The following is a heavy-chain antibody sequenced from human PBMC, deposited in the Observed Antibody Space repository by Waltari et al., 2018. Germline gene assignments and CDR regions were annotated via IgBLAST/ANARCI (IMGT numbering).Heavy chain of an antibody. CDR1: GGSISSSSYY. CDR3: ARVSEFEDDY. D-gene: IGHD1-26*01. V-gene: IGHV4-39*07. CDR2: IHYSGST. Sequence: QLQLQESGPGLVKPSETLSLTCTVSGGSISSSSYYWGWIRQPPGKGLEWIGSIHYSGSTYYNPSLKSRVTISVDTSKNQFSLKLSSVTAADTAVYYCARVSEFEDDYWGQGTLVTVSS. J-gene: IGHJ4*02.